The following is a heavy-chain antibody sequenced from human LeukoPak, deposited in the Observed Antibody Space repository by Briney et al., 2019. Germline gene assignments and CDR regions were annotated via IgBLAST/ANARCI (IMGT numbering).Heavy chain of an antibody. D-gene: IGHD6-19*01. CDR3: AREKWSSGWPLDY. Sequence: GGSLRLSCAASGFTFTSYWMHWVRQAPGKGLVWVSRINSDGITTTYADSVKGRFTISRDNAKNTLYLQMNSLRAEDTAVYYCAREKWSSGWPLDYWGQGTLVIVSS. CDR1: GFTFTSYW. V-gene: IGHV3-74*01. CDR2: INSDGITT. J-gene: IGHJ4*02.